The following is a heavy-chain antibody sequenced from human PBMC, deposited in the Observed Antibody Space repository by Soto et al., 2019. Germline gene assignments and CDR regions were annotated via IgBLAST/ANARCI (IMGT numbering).Heavy chain of an antibody. CDR2: IKQDGREN. J-gene: IGHJ4*01. CDR1: GFTFSSHC. Sequence: EVQLVESGGGLVQSGGSLRLSCAASGFTFSSHCMSWVRLAPGKGLEWVANIKQDGRENYHLDSVKARFTISRANSMNPVYLPMNTLRPEDTAMYYCARYYYGSGSYWIDYWGHRTLVTVAS. CDR3: ARYYYGSGSYWIDY. V-gene: IGHV3-7*01. D-gene: IGHD3-10*01.